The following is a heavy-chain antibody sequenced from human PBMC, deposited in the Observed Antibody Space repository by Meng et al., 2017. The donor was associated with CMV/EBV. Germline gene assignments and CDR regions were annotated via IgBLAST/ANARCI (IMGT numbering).Heavy chain of an antibody. Sequence: ASVKVSCKASGYTFTSYGISWVRQAPGQGLEWMGWISAYNGNTNYAQKLQGRVTMTTDTSTSTAYMELRSLRSDDPAVYYCARVDLGLAYDFWSVRGDYYYGMDVWGQGTTVTVSS. CDR1: GYTFTSYG. CDR2: ISAYNGNT. D-gene: IGHD3-3*01. J-gene: IGHJ6*02. CDR3: ARVDLGLAYDFWSVRGDYYYGMDV. V-gene: IGHV1-18*01.